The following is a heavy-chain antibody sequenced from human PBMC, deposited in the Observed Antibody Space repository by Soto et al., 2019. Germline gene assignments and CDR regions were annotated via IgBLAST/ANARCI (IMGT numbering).Heavy chain of an antibody. V-gene: IGHV3-13*01. J-gene: IGHJ4*02. D-gene: IGHD3-22*01. CDR1: GFTCSSYD. CDR2: IGTAGVT. Sequence: GGSLRVSCGAAGFTCSSYDMHWVRQATGKGLKWVSAIGTAGVTYYPGSVKGRFTISRENAKNSLYLQMNSLRAEDTAVYYCARLGSGYYASDYWGQGTLVTVSS. CDR3: ARLGSGYYASDY.